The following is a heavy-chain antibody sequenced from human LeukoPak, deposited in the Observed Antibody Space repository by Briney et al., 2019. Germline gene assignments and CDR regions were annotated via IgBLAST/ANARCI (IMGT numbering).Heavy chain of an antibody. Sequence: GASVKVSCKASGYTFTGYYMHWVRQAPGQGLEWMGRINPNSGGTNYAQKFQSRVTMTRDTSISTAYMELSRLRSDDTAVYYCARDTNARARFDPWGQGTLVTVSS. CDR3: ARDTNARARFDP. CDR2: INPNSGGT. D-gene: IGHD2-8*01. V-gene: IGHV1-2*06. J-gene: IGHJ5*02. CDR1: GYTFTGYY.